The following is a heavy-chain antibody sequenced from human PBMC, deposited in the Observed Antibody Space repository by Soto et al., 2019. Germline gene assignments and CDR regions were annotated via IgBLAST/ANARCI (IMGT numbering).Heavy chain of an antibody. CDR1: GGSFSGYY. V-gene: IGHV4-34*01. J-gene: IGHJ6*03. D-gene: IGHD2-15*01. Sequence: SETLSLTCAVYGGSFSGYYWSWIRQPPGKGLEWIGEINHSGSTNYNPSLKSRVTISVDTSKNQFSLKLSSVTAADTAVYYCARGSYCSGGSCYSRGRYYMGVWGKGTTVTVSS. CDR2: INHSGST. CDR3: ARGSYCSGGSCYSRGRYYMGV.